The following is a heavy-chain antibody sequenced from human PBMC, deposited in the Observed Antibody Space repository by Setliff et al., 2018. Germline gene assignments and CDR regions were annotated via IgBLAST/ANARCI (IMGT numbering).Heavy chain of an antibody. CDR3: ARGYRGYYNFWSGSQGANWFDP. CDR1: GGTLSSYA. Sequence: SVKVSCKASGGTLSSYAISWVRQAPGQGLEWMGGIIPIFGTANYAQKLQGRVTITADESTSTAYMELSSLRSEDTAVYYCARGYRGYYNFWSGSQGANWFDPWGQGTLVTVSS. CDR2: IIPIFGTA. J-gene: IGHJ5*02. V-gene: IGHV1-69*13. D-gene: IGHD3-3*01.